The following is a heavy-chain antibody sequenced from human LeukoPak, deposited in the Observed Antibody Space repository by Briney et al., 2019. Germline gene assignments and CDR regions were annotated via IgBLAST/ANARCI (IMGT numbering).Heavy chain of an antibody. CDR1: GFTFGDYA. CDR2: IRSKAYGGTT. D-gene: IGHD3-22*01. Sequence: GGSLRLSCTASGFTFGDYAMSWVRQAPGKGLEWVGFIRSKAYGGTTEYAASVKGRFTISRDDSKSIAYLQMNSLKTEDTAVYYCTREAPGYYYDSSGYSDWGQGTLVTVSS. J-gene: IGHJ4*02. V-gene: IGHV3-49*04. CDR3: TREAPGYYYDSSGYSD.